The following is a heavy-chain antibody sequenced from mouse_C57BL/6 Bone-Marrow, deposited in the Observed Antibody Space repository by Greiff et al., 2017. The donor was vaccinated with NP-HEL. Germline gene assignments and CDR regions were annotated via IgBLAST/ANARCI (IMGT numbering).Heavy chain of an antibody. CDR2: ISDGGSYT. Sequence: EVKVEESGGGLVKPGGSLKLSCAASGFTFSSYAMSWVRQTPEKRLEWVATISDGGSYTYYPDNVKGRFTISRDNAKNNLYLQMSHLKSEDTAMYYCARDWEFITTVVATQGDYWGQGTSVTVSS. D-gene: IGHD1-1*01. CDR1: GFTFSSYA. CDR3: ARDWEFITTVVATQGDY. V-gene: IGHV5-4*01. J-gene: IGHJ4*01.